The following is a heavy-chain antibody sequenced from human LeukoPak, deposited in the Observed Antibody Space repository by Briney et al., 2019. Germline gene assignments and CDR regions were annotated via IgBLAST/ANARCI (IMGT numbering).Heavy chain of an antibody. CDR2: IYHSGST. D-gene: IGHD3-16*02. CDR1: GYSISSGYY. Sequence: PSETLSLTCTVSGYSISSGYYWGWIRQPPGKGLEWIGSIYHSGSTYYNPSLKSRVTISVDTSKNQFSLKLSSVTAADTAVYYCARDIPLRLGELSSPFDYWGQGTLVTVSS. J-gene: IGHJ4*02. CDR3: ARDIPLRLGELSSPFDY. V-gene: IGHV4-38-2*02.